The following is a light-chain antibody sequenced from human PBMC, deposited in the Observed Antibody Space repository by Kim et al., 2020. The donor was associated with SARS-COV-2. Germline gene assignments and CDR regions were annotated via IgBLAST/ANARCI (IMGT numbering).Light chain of an antibody. CDR1: QSVSSY. Sequence: EIVLTQSPATLSLSPGERATLSCRASQSVSSYLAWYQQKPGQAPRLLIYDAYNRATDIPARFSGSGSGTDFTLSISSLEPEDFAVYYCQQRSNWPLTFGGGTKVDIK. V-gene: IGKV3-11*01. CDR3: QQRSNWPLT. J-gene: IGKJ4*01. CDR2: DAY.